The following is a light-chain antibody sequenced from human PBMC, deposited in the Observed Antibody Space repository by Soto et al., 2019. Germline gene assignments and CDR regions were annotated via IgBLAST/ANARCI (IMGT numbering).Light chain of an antibody. CDR2: RGT. V-gene: IGLV2-23*01. CDR1: SSDFGAYDA. CDR3: CSSAPESTYV. Sequence: QSVLAQPASVSGSPGQSITISCTGTSSDFGAYDAVSWYQQHPGKTPQVIIYRGTKRPSGVSTRFSGSVSGNTASLTVSGLQAEDEAEYFCCSSAPESTYVFGTGTKLTVL. J-gene: IGLJ1*01.